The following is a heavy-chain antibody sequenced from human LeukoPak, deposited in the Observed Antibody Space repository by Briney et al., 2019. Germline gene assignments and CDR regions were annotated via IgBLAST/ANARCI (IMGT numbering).Heavy chain of an antibody. CDR1: GFTFSGSA. Sequence: GGSLRLSCAASGFTFSGSAMHWVRQASGKGLEWVGRISSKANSYATAYAASVKGRFTISRDDSKNTAYLQMNSLNTEDTAVYYCTRPRWGYYDSSGYNDAFDIWGQGTMVTVSS. V-gene: IGHV3-73*01. D-gene: IGHD3-22*01. J-gene: IGHJ3*02. CDR3: TRPRWGYYDSSGYNDAFDI. CDR2: ISSKANSYAT.